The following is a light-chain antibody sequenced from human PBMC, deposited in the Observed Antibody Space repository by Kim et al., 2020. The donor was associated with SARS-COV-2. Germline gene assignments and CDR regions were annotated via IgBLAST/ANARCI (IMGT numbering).Light chain of an antibody. CDR2: GAS. V-gene: IGKV3-20*01. Sequence: EIVLTQSPGILSLSPGERATLSCRASQSISSSYLAWYQQKPGQAPRLLINGASSRATGIPDRFSGSGSGTDFTLTISRLEPEDFAVYYCQQYGRSPPYTFGQGTKLEI. CDR3: QQYGRSPPYT. CDR1: QSISSSY. J-gene: IGKJ2*01.